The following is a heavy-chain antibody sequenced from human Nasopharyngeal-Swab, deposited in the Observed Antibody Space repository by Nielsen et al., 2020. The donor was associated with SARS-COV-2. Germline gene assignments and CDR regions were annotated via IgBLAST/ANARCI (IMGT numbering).Heavy chain of an antibody. Sequence: SETLSLTCAVSGGSISSSNWWSWVRQPPGKGPEWIGEIYHSGSTNYNPSLKSRVTISVDKSKNQFSLKLSSVTAADTAVYYCARTYIVVVPAAMGYYYYGMDVWGQGTTVTVSS. CDR2: IYHSGST. D-gene: IGHD2-2*01. J-gene: IGHJ6*02. CDR1: GGSISSSNW. V-gene: IGHV4-4*02. CDR3: ARTYIVVVPAAMGYYYYGMDV.